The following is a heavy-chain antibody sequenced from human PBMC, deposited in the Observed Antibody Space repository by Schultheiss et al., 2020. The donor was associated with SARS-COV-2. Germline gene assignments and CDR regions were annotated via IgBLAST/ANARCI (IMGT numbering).Heavy chain of an antibody. V-gene: IGHV3-30*02. CDR2: IWYDGSNK. D-gene: IGHD3-10*01. CDR1: GFTFSTYG. J-gene: IGHJ4*02. CDR3: AKDPIPLYYYGSGSYVVD. Sequence: GESLKISCAASGFTFSTYGMHWVRQAPGKGLEWVAVIWYDGSNKYYADSVKGRFTISRDNSKNTLYLQMNSLRAEDTAVYYCAKDPIPLYYYGSGSYVVDWGQGTLVTVSS.